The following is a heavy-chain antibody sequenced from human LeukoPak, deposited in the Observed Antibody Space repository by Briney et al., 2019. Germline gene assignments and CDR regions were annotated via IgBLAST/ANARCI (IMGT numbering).Heavy chain of an antibody. CDR3: TTLRGYKDYYYFDY. D-gene: IGHD5-18*01. CDR1: GFTFSNAW. CDR2: IKSKTDGGTT. Sequence: PGGSLRLSCAASGFTFSNAWMSWVRQAPGKGLEWVGRIKSKTDGGTTDYAAPVKGRFTISRDDSKNTLYLQMNSLKTEDTAVYYCTTLRGYKDYYYFDYWGQGTLVTVSS. J-gene: IGHJ4*02. V-gene: IGHV3-15*01.